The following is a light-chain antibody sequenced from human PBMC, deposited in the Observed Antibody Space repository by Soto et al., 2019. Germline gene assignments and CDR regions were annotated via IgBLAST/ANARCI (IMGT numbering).Light chain of an antibody. Sequence: QSVLTQPPSVYAAPGQKVTISCSGSSANIGGNSVSWYQQLPGTAPKLLIYDDNKRPSGIPDRFSGSKSGTPATLGITGFQTGDEADYYCRSWDSSLSAYVFGTGTKVTVL. CDR2: DDN. CDR3: RSWDSSLSAYV. CDR1: SANIGGNS. V-gene: IGLV1-51*01. J-gene: IGLJ1*01.